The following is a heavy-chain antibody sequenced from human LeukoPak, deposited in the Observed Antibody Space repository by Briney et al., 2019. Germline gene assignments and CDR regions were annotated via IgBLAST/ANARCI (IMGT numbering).Heavy chain of an antibody. J-gene: IGHJ3*01. CDR1: GFTFSSYG. D-gene: IGHD2-8*01. Sequence: GGSLRLSCAASGFTFSSYGMDWVRQAPGKGLGWVAVIGYDGSEKHYADSVKGRFIISRDNSKNTLFLQMNSLRVEDTAVYFCARPRLFKGVFDDWGQGTVVTVSS. CDR3: ARPRLFKGVFDD. V-gene: IGHV3-33*01. CDR2: IGYDGSEK.